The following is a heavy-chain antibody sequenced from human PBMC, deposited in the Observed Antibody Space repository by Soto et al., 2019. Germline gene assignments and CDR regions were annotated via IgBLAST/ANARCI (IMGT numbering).Heavy chain of an antibody. V-gene: IGHV3-23*01. Sequence: EVQLLESGGGLVQPGGSRRLSCAASGFTFSAYAMGWVRQAPGKGLEWVSTIHGGGGATHYADYVKGRFTISRDDSKNTLYAQMNSLRPDDTSVYYCAKFEGNPLEYWYLDFCGRRTLVTVSS. D-gene: IGHD1-1*01. CDR3: AKFEGNPLEYWYLDF. J-gene: IGHJ2*01. CDR2: IHGGGGAT. CDR1: GFTFSAYA.